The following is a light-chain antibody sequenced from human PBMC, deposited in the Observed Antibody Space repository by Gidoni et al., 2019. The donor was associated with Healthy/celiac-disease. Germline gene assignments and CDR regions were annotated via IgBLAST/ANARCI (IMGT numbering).Light chain of an antibody. J-gene: IGKJ2*01. CDR3: QQSYSTPYT. CDR1: QSFRSY. Sequence: DIQMTQSPSSLSASVGDRVTITCQASQSFRSYLTWYQQKPGKAPKLLIYAASSLQSGDPSRFSGSGSGTDFPLTISSLQPEDFASYYWQQSYSTPYTFGQGTKLEIK. V-gene: IGKV1-39*01. CDR2: AAS.